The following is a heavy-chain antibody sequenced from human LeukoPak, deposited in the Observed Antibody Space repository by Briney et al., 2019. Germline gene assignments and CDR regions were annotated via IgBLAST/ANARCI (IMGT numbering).Heavy chain of an antibody. J-gene: IGHJ4*02. D-gene: IGHD1-26*01. V-gene: IGHV3-23*01. Sequence: GGSLRLSCAASGFTFSTYSMNWVRQAPGKGLEWVSAISGSGGSTYYADSVKGRFTISRDNSKNTLYLQMNSLRAEDTAVYYCAKEGSGSYPDKYYFDYWGQGTLVTVSS. CDR2: ISGSGGST. CDR3: AKEGSGSYPDKYYFDY. CDR1: GFTFSTYS.